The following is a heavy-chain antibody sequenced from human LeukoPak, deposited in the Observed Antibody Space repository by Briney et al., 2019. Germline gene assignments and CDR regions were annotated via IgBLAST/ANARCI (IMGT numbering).Heavy chain of an antibody. D-gene: IGHD3-22*01. CDR2: IYPGDSDT. CDR1: GYSFTSYW. J-gene: IGHJ4*02. Sequence: KGGESLKISRKGSGYSFTSYWIGWVRQMPGKGLEWMGIIYPGDSDTRYSPSFQGQVTISADKSISTAYLQWSSLKASDTAMYYCARPRDYYDSSGYYQYYFDYWGQGTLVTVSS. V-gene: IGHV5-51*01. CDR3: ARPRDYYDSSGYYQYYFDY.